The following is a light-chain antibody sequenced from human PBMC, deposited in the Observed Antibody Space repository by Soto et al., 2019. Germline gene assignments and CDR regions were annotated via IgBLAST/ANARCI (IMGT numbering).Light chain of an antibody. Sequence: QSALTQPASVSGSPGQSITISCTGTSSDVGTYNLVSWYQQHPGKAPKLMIYEGGKRPSGVSNRFSGSKSGNTASLTISGLQAEDEADYYCCSYAGSSTVIFCGGTKLTVL. CDR1: SSDVGTYNL. CDR2: EGG. CDR3: CSYAGSSTVI. V-gene: IGLV2-23*01. J-gene: IGLJ2*01.